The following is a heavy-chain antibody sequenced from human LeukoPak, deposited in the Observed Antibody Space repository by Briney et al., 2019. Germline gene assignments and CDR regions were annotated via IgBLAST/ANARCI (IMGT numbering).Heavy chain of an antibody. V-gene: IGHV3-20*04. CDR1: GFTFDDYG. CDR3: ARAGNIASRYYYYYMDV. D-gene: IGHD6-13*01. Sequence: GGSLRLSCAASGFTFDDYGMSWVRQAPGKGLEWVSGINWNGGSTGYADSVKGRFTISRDNAKNSLYLQMNSLRAEDTALYYCARAGNIASRYYYYYMDVWGKGTTVTVSS. CDR2: INWNGGST. J-gene: IGHJ6*03.